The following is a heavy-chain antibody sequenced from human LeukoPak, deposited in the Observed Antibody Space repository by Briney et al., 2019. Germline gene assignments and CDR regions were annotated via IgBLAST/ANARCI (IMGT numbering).Heavy chain of an antibody. V-gene: IGHV1-69*13. CDR2: IIPIFGTA. CDR3: ATSRGWYDFDY. J-gene: IGHJ4*02. D-gene: IGHD6-19*01. CDR1: GGTFSSYA. Sequence: ASVKVSCKASGGTFSSYAISWVRQAPGQGREWMGGIIPIFGTANYAQKFQGRVTITADESTSTAYMELSSLRSEDTAVYYCATSRGWYDFDYWGQGTLVTVSS.